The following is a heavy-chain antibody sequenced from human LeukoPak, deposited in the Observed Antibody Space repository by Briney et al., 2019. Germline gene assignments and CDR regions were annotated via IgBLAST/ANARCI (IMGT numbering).Heavy chain of an antibody. D-gene: IGHD1-26*01. CDR1: GFTFSSYA. CDR3: AKEYTGTFSPFPSYFDN. J-gene: IGHJ4*02. Sequence: GGSLRLSCAASGFTFSSYAMNWVRQAPGKGLEWVSAITGSGGRTYYADSVKGRFTIFRDNSKNTLYLQMNSLRAEDTAIYYCAKEYTGTFSPFPSYFDNWGQGTLVTVSS. CDR2: ITGSGGRT. V-gene: IGHV3-23*01.